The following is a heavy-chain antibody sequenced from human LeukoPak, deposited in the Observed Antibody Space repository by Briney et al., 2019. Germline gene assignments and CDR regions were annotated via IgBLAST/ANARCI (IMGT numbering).Heavy chain of an antibody. CDR1: GFPFSGAG. V-gene: IGHV3-33*06. J-gene: IGHJ4*02. D-gene: IGHD2-21*02. CDR2: IWYDGSNQ. CDR3: AKDKDTPPTAQPQRGYFDS. Sequence: PGGSLRLSCAASGFPFSGAGMHWVRQAPGKGLEWVAIIWYDGSNQYYADSVKGRFIISRDNSKNTMDLQMNSLRAEDTAVYFCAKDKDTPPTAQPQRGYFDSWGQGTLVTVSS.